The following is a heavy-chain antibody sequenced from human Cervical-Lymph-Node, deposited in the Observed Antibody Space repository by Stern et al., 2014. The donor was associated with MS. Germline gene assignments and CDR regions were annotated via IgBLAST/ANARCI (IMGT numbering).Heavy chain of an antibody. CDR2: IKTNTGSP. V-gene: IGHV7-4-1*02. CDR3: ARGAGPEQGRWFDP. J-gene: IGHJ5*02. CDR1: GYTFTDYG. D-gene: IGHD6-13*01. Sequence: VQLVESGSELKKPGASVTVSCKASGYTFTDYGMNWMRQAPGQGLEWMGGIKTNTGSPPYAQGFTGRFVFSLEPSVSTAYLKVSSLKGEDTAVYYCARGAGPEQGRWFDPWGQGTLVIVSS.